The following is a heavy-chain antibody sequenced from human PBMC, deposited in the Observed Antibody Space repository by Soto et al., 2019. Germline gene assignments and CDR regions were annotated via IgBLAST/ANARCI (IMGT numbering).Heavy chain of an antibody. J-gene: IGHJ4*02. Sequence: PSETLSLTCTVSGGSISSSSYYWGWIRQPPGKGLEWIGSIYYSGSTYYNPSLKSRVTISVDTSKNQFSLKLSSVTAADTAVYYCARNKGSGWSRTVFDYWGQGTLVTVSS. CDR2: IYYSGST. CDR1: GGSISSSSYY. V-gene: IGHV4-39*01. CDR3: ARNKGSGWSRTVFDY. D-gene: IGHD6-19*01.